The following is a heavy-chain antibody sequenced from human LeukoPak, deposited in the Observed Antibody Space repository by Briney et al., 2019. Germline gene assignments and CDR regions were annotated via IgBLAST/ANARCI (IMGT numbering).Heavy chain of an antibody. D-gene: IGHD4-17*01. CDR3: ARGGPSTTVTTSYSFFYMDV. CDR1: GFTVSSKY. J-gene: IGHJ6*03. V-gene: IGHV3-53*01. CDR2: IYSDGYT. Sequence: GGSLRLSCSASGFTVSSKYMSWVRQARGKGLDWVSVIYSDGYTYYADSVKGRFTISRDNSKNTLYLQMNSLRAEDTAVYYCARGGPSTTVTTSYSFFYMDVWGGGTTVTVSS.